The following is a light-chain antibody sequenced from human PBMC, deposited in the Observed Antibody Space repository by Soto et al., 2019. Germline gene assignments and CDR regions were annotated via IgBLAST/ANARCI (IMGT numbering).Light chain of an antibody. CDR1: QSIRTN. CDR3: QQYNHCTSIT. J-gene: IGKJ5*01. V-gene: IGKV3-15*01. CDR2: GAS. Sequence: EIVMTQSPATLSVSPGERAILSCSASQSIRTNVAWYQQRPGQAPRLLIYGASTRATDIPARFSGSGSGTEFPLTISSLQSEDFAICCCQQYNHCTSITFGQGTRLEF.